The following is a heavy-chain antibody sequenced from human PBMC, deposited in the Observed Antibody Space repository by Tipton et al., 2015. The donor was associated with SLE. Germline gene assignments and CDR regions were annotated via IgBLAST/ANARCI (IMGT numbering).Heavy chain of an antibody. Sequence: SLRLSCAASGFTFSSYSMNWVRQAPGKGLEWVSYISSSSSTIYYADSVKGRFTISRDNAKNSLYLQMNSLRAEDTAVYYCARGTLGSGYYGDYWGQGTLVTVSA. CDR2: ISSSSSTI. V-gene: IGHV3-48*01. J-gene: IGHJ4*02. D-gene: IGHD3-3*01. CDR3: ARGTLGSGYYGDY. CDR1: GFTFSSYS.